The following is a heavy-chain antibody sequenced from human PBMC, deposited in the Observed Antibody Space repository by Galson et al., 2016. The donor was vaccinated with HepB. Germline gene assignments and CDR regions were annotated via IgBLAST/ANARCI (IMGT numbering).Heavy chain of an antibody. CDR3: TREQSLLELPRYYSGLGV. D-gene: IGHD3-10*01. J-gene: IGHJ6*02. V-gene: IGHV3-21*01. Sequence: SLRLSCAASGFALSNYAMNWVRQAPGKGLEWVSFISSSSSHIYYAESVRGRVTISRDNAKRSLYLQMNSLRVEDTAVYYCTREQSLLELPRYYSGLGVWGLGTTVTVSS. CDR1: GFALSNYA. CDR2: ISSSSSHI.